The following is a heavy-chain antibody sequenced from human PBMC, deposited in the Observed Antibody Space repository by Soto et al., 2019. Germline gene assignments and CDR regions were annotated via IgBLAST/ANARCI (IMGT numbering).Heavy chain of an antibody. CDR2: IYHSGST. D-gene: IGHD3-3*01. CDR1: GGSISSSNW. V-gene: IGHV4-4*02. Sequence: PSETLSLTCAVSGGSISSSNWWRWVRQPPGEGLEGIGEIYHSGSTNYNPSLKSRVTISVDKSKNQFSLKLSTVTAADTAVYYCARSVPHTYYDFWSGYSAFDYWGQGTLVTVSS. CDR3: ARSVPHTYYDFWSGYSAFDY. J-gene: IGHJ4*02.